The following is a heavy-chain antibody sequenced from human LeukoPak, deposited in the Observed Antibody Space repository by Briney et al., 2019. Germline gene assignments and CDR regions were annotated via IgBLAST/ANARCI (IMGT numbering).Heavy chain of an antibody. V-gene: IGHV3-11*01. CDR2: ISSSGSTI. CDR3: ARAASRYVVYYMDV. D-gene: IGHD2-2*01. Sequence: GGSLRLSCAASGFTFSDYYMSWIRQAPGKGLEWVSYISSSGSTIYYADSVKGRFTISRDNAKNSLYLQMNSLRAEDTAVYYCARAASRYVVYYMDVWGKGTTVTVSS. J-gene: IGHJ6*03. CDR1: GFTFSDYY.